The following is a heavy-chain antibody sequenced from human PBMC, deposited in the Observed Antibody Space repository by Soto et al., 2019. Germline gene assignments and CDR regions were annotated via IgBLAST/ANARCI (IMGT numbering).Heavy chain of an antibody. Sequence: PETLCLTCAVSGYSISSSNWWGWIRQPPGKGLEWIGYIYYSGTTYYNPSLKSRVTMSVDTSKNQFSLKLTSVTAVDTAVYYCARREIQGPIDYWGQGTLVTVS. CDR3: ARREIQGPIDY. CDR1: GYSISSSNW. CDR2: IYYSGTT. J-gene: IGHJ4*02. D-gene: IGHD1-26*01. V-gene: IGHV4-28*01.